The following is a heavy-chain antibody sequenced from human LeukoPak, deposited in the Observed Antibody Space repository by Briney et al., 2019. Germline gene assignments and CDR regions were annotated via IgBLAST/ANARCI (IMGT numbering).Heavy chain of an antibody. CDR3: ARTGWLQSDPFDS. CDR1: GYTFTGYY. D-gene: IGHD5-24*01. V-gene: IGHV1-2*06. CDR2: INPNSGGT. Sequence: GASVKVSCKASGYTFTGYYMHWVRQAPGQGLEWMGRINPNSGGTNYAQKLQGRVTMTTDTSTTTAYMELRSLISADTAVYYCARTGWLQSDPFDSWGQGTLVTVSS. J-gene: IGHJ4*02.